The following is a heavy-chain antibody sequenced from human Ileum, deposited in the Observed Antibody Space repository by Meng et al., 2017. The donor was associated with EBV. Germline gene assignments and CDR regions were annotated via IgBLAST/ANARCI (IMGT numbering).Heavy chain of an antibody. V-gene: IGHV4-61*08. D-gene: IGHD2-21*02. Sequence: QVQLQEPGPGLVKPSETRSLTCSVSNGSVSSYGYYWTWIRQPPGKGLEWIGYMSYTGSTNYKSTLKSRVTISVDKSKNQFSLKLSSVTAADTAVYYCARERGGGDRGIQWGQGTLVTVSS. J-gene: IGHJ4*02. CDR2: MSYTGST. CDR1: NGSVSSYGYY. CDR3: ARERGGGDRGIQ.